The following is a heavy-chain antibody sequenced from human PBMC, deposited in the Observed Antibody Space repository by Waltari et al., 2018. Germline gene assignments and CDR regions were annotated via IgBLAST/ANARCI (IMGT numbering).Heavy chain of an antibody. J-gene: IGHJ4*02. V-gene: IGHV3-23*01. Sequence: EVQLLESGGGLVQPGGSLRLSCAASGFTFSSYAMSWVRQAPGKGLEWGSAISGSGGSTYYADAVKGRFTISRDNSKNTLYLQMNSRRAEDTAVYYCAKEAVAGRLFDYWGQGTLVTVSA. D-gene: IGHD6-19*01. CDR1: GFTFSSYA. CDR2: ISGSGGST. CDR3: AKEAVAGRLFDY.